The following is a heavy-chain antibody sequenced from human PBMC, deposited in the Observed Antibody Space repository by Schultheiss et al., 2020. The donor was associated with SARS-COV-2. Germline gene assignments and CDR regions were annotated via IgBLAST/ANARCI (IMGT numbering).Heavy chain of an antibody. J-gene: IGHJ4*02. CDR1: GFTFSSYA. Sequence: GGSLRLSCAASGFTFSSYAMSWVRQAPGKGLEWVSAISGSGGSTYYADSVKGRFTISRDNSKNTLYLQMNSLRPEDTALYYCARDRDNWNGRHFDYWGQGTLVTVSS. D-gene: IGHD1-1*01. CDR3: ARDRDNWNGRHFDY. V-gene: IGHV3-23*01. CDR2: ISGSGGST.